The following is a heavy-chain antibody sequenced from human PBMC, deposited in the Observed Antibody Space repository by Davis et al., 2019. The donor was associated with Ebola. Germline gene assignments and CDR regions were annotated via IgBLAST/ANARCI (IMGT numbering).Heavy chain of an antibody. CDR1: GYTFTSYY. J-gene: IGHJ4*02. D-gene: IGHD2-8*01. V-gene: IGHV1-46*01. CDR2: INPSGGST. Sequence: AASVKVSCKASGYTFTSYYMHWVRQAPGQGLEWMGIINPSGGSTSYAQKFQGRVTMTRDTSTSTVYMELSSLRSEDTAVYYCARGRRSDVYGGYSDYWGQGTLVTVSS. CDR3: ARGRRSDVYGGYSDY.